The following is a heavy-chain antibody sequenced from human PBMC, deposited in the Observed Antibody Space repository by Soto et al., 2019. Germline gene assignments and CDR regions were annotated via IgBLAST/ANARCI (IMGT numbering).Heavy chain of an antibody. Sequence: QAQLVESGGGVVQPGRSLRLSCAASGFTFSSYGMHWVRQAPGKGLEWVAVISYDGSNKYYADSVKGRFTISRDNSKNTLYLQMNSLRAEDTAVYYCAKGLYGSGSYPTYYYYGMDVWGQGTTVTVSS. CDR1: GFTFSSYG. J-gene: IGHJ6*02. V-gene: IGHV3-30*18. CDR2: ISYDGSNK. D-gene: IGHD3-10*01. CDR3: AKGLYGSGSYPTYYYYGMDV.